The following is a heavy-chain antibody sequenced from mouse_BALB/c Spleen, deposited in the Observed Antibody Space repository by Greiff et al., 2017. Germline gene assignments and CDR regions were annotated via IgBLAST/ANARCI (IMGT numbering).Heavy chain of an antibody. CDR1: GFTFNTYA. CDR3: VRGGYFDV. J-gene: IGHJ1*01. V-gene: IGHV10-3*03. CDR2: IRSKSNNYAT. Sequence: EVKLVESGGGLVQPKGSLKLSCAASGFTFNTYAMHWVCQAPGKGLEWVARIRSKSNNYATYYADSVKDRFTISRDDSQSMLYLQMNNLKTEDTAMYYCVRGGYFDVWGAGTTVTVSS.